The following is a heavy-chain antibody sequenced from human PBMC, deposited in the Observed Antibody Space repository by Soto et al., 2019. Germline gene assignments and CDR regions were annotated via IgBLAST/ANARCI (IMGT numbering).Heavy chain of an antibody. D-gene: IGHD1-7*01. V-gene: IGHV3-23*01. Sequence: EVQLLESGGDLVQPGGSLRLSCAASGFTFSSYAMSWVRQAPGKGLEWVSSISGSGGSTYYADSVKGRFTISRDNSKNTQYLQMHSLSAEDTAVYFCAKGRITVTTSKGDDYWGQGTLVTVSS. J-gene: IGHJ4*02. CDR1: GFTFSSYA. CDR3: AKGRITVTTSKGDDY. CDR2: ISGSGGST.